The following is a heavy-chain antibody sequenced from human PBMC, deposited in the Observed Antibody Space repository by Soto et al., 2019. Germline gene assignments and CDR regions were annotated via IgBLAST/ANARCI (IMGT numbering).Heavy chain of an antibody. CDR3: ASEKWYVFEK. J-gene: IGHJ4*02. D-gene: IGHD2-8*01. CDR2: IKEDGSSK. Sequence: WESXRLSCSSSVINFNDYCIIWFRQAPGKGLEWVANIKEDGSSKYYVDSVKGRFTISRDNAKKSLYLQMNSLRAEDTAIYYCASEKWYVFEKWGQGTPVTVSS. CDR1: VINFNDYC. V-gene: IGHV3-7*03.